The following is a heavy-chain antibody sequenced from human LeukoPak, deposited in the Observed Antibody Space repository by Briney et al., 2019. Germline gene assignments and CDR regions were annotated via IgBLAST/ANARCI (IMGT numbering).Heavy chain of an antibody. CDR1: GFTFSSYS. CDR3: ARARGSGWWGDY. D-gene: IGHD6-19*01. V-gene: IGHV3-21*01. J-gene: IGHJ4*02. Sequence: GGSLRLSCAASGFTFSSYSMNWVRQAPGKGLEWVSSISSSSSYIYYADSVKGRFTISRDNAKNSLYLQMNSLRAEDTAVYYCARARGSGWWGDYWGQGTLVTVSS. CDR2: ISSSSSYI.